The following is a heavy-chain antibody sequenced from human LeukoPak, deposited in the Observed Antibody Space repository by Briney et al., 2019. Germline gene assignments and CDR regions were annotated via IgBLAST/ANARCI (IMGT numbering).Heavy chain of an antibody. V-gene: IGHV1-18*01. CDR3: ARVGGVVVAAKIDY. D-gene: IGHD2-15*01. CDR2: ISAYNGNT. CDR1: DYTFTSYG. J-gene: IGHJ4*02. Sequence: GASVKVSCKASDYTFTSYGISWVRQAPGQGLEWMGWISAYNGNTNYAQKLQGRVTMTTDTSTSTAYMELRSLRSDDTAVYYCARVGGVVVAAKIDYWGQGTLVTVSS.